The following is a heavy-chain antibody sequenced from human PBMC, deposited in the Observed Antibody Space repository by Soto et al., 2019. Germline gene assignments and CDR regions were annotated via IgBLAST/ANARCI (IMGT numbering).Heavy chain of an antibody. V-gene: IGHV4-59*01. CDR1: GGSISSYY. J-gene: IGHJ4*02. D-gene: IGHD5-12*01. CDR2: IYYSGST. Sequence: SETLSLTCTVSGGSISSYYWSWIRQPPGKGLEWIGYIYYSGSTNYNPSLKSRVTISVDTSKNQFSLKLSSVTAADTAVYYCARVSGYDCADDSSGCIFDYWGQGTLVTVSS. CDR3: ARVSGYDCADDSSGCIFDY.